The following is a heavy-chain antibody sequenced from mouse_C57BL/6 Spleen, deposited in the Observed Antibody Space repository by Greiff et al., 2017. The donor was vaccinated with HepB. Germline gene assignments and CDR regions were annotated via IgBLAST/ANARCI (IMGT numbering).Heavy chain of an antibody. CDR3: ARDRVDSSGYFAY. V-gene: IGHV5-4*01. CDR1: GFTFSSYA. D-gene: IGHD3-2*02. Sequence: EVKVVESGGGLVKPGGSLKLSCAASGFTFSSYAMSWVRQTPEKRLEWVATISDGGSYTYYPDNVKGRFTISRDNAKNNLYRQMSHLKSEDTAMYYCARDRVDSSGYFAYWGQGTTLTVSS. CDR2: ISDGGSYT. J-gene: IGHJ2*01.